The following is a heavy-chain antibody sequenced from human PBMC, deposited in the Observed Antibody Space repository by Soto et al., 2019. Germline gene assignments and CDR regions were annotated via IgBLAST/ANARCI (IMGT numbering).Heavy chain of an antibody. CDR3: AREGPRITMIVVVTSNAFDI. CDR1: GYTFTSYY. D-gene: IGHD3-22*01. V-gene: IGHV1-46*01. Sequence: ASVKVSCKASGYTFTSYYMHWVRQAPGQGLEWMGIINPSGGSTSYAQKFQGRVTMTRDTSTSTVYMELSSLRSGDTAVYYCAREGPRITMIVVVTSNAFDIWGQGTMVTVSS. J-gene: IGHJ3*02. CDR2: INPSGGST.